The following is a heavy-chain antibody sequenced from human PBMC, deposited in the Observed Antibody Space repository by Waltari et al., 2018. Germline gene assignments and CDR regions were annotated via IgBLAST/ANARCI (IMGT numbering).Heavy chain of an antibody. CDR2: VYYSGAA. CDR1: GGSIRASRYY. Sequence: QLQLQESGPGLVKPSETLSLTCTVSGGSIRASRYYWGWIRQPPGKGLEWIGSVYYSGAADDSPSLKSRVTILVDTSKNQCALTLSSVTVADTAVYYGGRYSTYPDVCLDPWGQGTLVTVSP. D-gene: IGHD3-16*02. J-gene: IGHJ5*02. V-gene: IGHV4-39*07. CDR3: GRYSTYPDVCLDP.